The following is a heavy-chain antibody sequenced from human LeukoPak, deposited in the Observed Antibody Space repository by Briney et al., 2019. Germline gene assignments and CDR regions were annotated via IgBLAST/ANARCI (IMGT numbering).Heavy chain of an antibody. CDR2: IYSGGST. D-gene: IGHD2-2*01. CDR3: AKPSPALDI. Sequence: GALRLSCAASGFTVSSNYMNWVRQAPGKGLEWVSVIYSGGSTYYTDSVKGRFTISRDNAKNSLYLQMNSLRAEDTAVYYCAKPSPALDIWGQGTMVTVSS. CDR1: GFTVSSNY. V-gene: IGHV3-53*01. J-gene: IGHJ3*02.